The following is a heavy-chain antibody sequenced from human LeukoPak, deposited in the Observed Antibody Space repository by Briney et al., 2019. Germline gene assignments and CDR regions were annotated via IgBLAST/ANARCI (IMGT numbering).Heavy chain of an antibody. CDR1: GFSFSNYA. V-gene: IGHV3-23*01. CDR3: AKEDTAGSTGSADY. Sequence: GGSLRLSCAASGFSFSNYAMSWVRQAPGKGLEWVSVISGSGDSTYYADSVKGRFTISRDNSKNTLYLHMNSLRAEDTAVYFCAKEDTAGSTGSADYWGQGTLVTVSS. CDR2: ISGSGDST. D-gene: IGHD2-2*01. J-gene: IGHJ4*02.